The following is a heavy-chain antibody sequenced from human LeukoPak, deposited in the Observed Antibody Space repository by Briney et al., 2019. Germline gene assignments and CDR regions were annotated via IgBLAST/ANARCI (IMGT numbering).Heavy chain of an antibody. CDR2: MNPNSGNT. CDR3: ARTYYYDSGSDNWFDP. CDR1: GYTFTSYD. V-gene: IGHV1-8*01. J-gene: IGHJ5*02. D-gene: IGHD3-10*01. Sequence: ASAKVSCKASGYTFTSYDINWVRQATGQGLEWMGWMNPNSGNTGYAQKFQGRVTMTRNTSISTAYMELSSLRSEDTAVYYCARTYYYDSGSDNWFDPWGQGTLVTVSS.